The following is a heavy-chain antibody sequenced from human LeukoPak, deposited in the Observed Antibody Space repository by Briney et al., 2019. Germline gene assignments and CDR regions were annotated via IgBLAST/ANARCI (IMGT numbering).Heavy chain of an antibody. CDR3: ARANHYSNYGLPDYNWFDP. Sequence: SETLSLTCAVYGGSFSGYYWSWIRQPPGKGLEWIGEINHSGSTNYNLSLKSRVTISVDTSKNQFSLKLSSVTAADTAVYYCARANHYSNYGLPDYNWFDPWGQGTLVTVSS. CDR1: GGSFSGYY. D-gene: IGHD4-11*01. CDR2: INHSGST. J-gene: IGHJ5*02. V-gene: IGHV4-34*01.